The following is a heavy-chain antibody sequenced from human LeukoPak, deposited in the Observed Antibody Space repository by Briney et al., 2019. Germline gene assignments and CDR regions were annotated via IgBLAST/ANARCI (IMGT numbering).Heavy chain of an antibody. J-gene: IGHJ4*02. CDR1: GFTFSSYG. D-gene: IGHD3-10*01. CDR2: IRYDGSNK. V-gene: IGHV3-30*02. CDR3: ARDPPTYYYGSGISHHDY. Sequence: GGSLRLSCAASGFTFSSYGMHWVRQAPGKGLEWVAFIRYDGSNKYYADSVKGRFTISRDNSKNTLYLQMNSLRAEDTAVYYCARDPPTYYYGSGISHHDYWGQGTLVTVSS.